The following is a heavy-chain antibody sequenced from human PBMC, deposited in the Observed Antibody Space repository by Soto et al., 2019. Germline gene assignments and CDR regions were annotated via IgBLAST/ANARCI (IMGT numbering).Heavy chain of an antibody. CDR2: IYYSGST. D-gene: IGHD3-22*01. Sequence: QVQLQESGPGLVKPSQTLSLTCTVSGGSISSGDYYWSWIRQPPGKGLEWIGYIYYSGSTYYNPSLKSRVTISVDTSKNQFSLKMSSVTAADTAVYYCARGSYYYDSSSYYHYWGQGTLVTVSS. V-gene: IGHV4-30-4*01. CDR3: ARGSYYYDSSSYYHY. CDR1: GGSISSGDYY. J-gene: IGHJ4*02.